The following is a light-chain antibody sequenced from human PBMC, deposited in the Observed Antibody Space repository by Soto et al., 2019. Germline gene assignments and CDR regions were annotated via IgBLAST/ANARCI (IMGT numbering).Light chain of an antibody. J-gene: IGLJ2*01. CDR1: GSDVGGYGY. CDR3: CSYAGTSTLL. CDR2: EVI. V-gene: IGLV2-14*01. Sequence: QSALTQPASVSGSPGQSITLSCAGTGSDVGGYGYVSWYQQHPNKAPKLLIYEVINRPSGVSDRFSGSKSGNTASLTISGLQAEDEADYYCSYAGTSTLLFGGGTKLTVL.